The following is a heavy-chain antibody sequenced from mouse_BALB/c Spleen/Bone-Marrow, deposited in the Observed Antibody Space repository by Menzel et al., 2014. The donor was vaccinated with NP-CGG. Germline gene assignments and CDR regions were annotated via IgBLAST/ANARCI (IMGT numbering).Heavy chain of an antibody. J-gene: IGHJ4*01. CDR1: GFTFSDYY. Sequence: DVHLVESGGCLVQPGGSLRLSCTTSGFTFSDYYMSWVRQPPGKALVWLAFIRNKAYGYTTEYSASVGGRFTISRGNSQSILYLQMNTLRAEDSATYYCARFPIDYCGQGTSVTVSS. CDR2: IRNKAYGYTT. V-gene: IGHV7-3*02. CDR3: ARFPIDY.